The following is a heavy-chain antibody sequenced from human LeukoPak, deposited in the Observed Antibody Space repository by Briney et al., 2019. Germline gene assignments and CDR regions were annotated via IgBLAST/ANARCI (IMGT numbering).Heavy chain of an antibody. CDR2: ISGSGGST. CDR3: AREGIAVAGPLDY. J-gene: IGHJ4*02. V-gene: IGHV3-23*01. Sequence: GGSLRLSCAASGFTFSSYSMNWVRQAPGKGLEWVSAISGSGGSTYYADSVKGRFTISRDNSKNTLYLQMNSLRAEDTAVYYCAREGIAVAGPLDYWGQGTLVTVSS. D-gene: IGHD6-19*01. CDR1: GFTFSSYS.